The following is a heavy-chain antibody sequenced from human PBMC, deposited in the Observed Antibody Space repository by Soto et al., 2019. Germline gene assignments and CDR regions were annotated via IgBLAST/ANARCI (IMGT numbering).Heavy chain of an antibody. V-gene: IGHV3-23*01. D-gene: IGHD2-15*01. CDR1: GFTFSSYA. CDR3: AKDGRGVVTGFDY. CDR2: ISDSGGST. Sequence: EVQLLESGGGLVQPGGSLRLSCAASGFTFSSYAMSWFRQAPGKGLEWASAISDSGGSTYYADSVKGRFTISRDISKNTLYLQMNSLRAEDTAVYYCAKDGRGVVTGFDYWGQGTLVTVSS. J-gene: IGHJ4*02.